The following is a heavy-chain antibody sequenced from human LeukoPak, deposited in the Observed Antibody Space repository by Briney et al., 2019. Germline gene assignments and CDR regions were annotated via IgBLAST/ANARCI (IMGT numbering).Heavy chain of an antibody. V-gene: IGHV3-66*01. J-gene: IGHJ6*02. CDR2: IYSGGST. CDR3: ASLSTLYGSGSYYNDHPQYYYGMDV. Sequence: GGSLRLSCAASGFTVSSNYMSWVRQAPGKGLEWVSVIYSGGSTYYADSVKGRFTISRDNSKNTLYLQMNSLRAEDTAVYYCASLSTLYGSGSYYNDHPQYYYGMDVWGQGTTVTVSS. CDR1: GFTVSSNY. D-gene: IGHD3-10*01.